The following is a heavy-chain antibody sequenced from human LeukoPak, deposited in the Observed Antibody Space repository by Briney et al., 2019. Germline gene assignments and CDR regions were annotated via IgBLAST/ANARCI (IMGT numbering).Heavy chain of an antibody. D-gene: IGHD3-16*01. J-gene: IGHJ4*02. CDR2: INWNGGST. CDR3: ARRSAGGGGNFDY. V-gene: IGHV3-20*01. Sequence: PGGSLRLSCAASGFSFDDYGMSWVRQAPGKVLEWVSGINWNGGSTVYADSVKGGFTISRDNAKNSMYLQMNSLRAEDTALYHCARRSAGGGGNFDYWGQGTLVTVSS. CDR1: GFSFDDYG.